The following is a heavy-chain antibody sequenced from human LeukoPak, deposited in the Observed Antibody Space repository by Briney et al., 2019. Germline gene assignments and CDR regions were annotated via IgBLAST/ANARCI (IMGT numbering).Heavy chain of an antibody. J-gene: IGHJ6*03. CDR1: GFTFSTYW. V-gene: IGHV3-7*01. D-gene: IGHD6-6*01. CDR3: VRDTNIAAFGSCMDV. Sequence: GGSLRLSCAASGFTFSTYWMSWVRQAPGKGLEWVANIKQDGSEKYYVDSVKGRFTISRDNAKNSLYLQMHSLRAEDTAVYYCVRDTNIAAFGSCMDVWGKGTTVTVSS. CDR2: IKQDGSEK.